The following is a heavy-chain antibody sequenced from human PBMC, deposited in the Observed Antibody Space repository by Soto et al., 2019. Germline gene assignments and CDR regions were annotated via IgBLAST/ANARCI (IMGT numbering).Heavy chain of an antibody. D-gene: IGHD3-16*01. CDR2: TSYDGSDK. V-gene: IGHV3-30*19. Sequence: QVQLVESGGGVVQPGTSLRVSCVGSGFTFRSYVIHWVRQAPGKGLEWVALTSYDGSDKYYGDSVRGRFTISRDNSRNTVDLQMDSLRLEDTALYYCARGGRTGGLDVWGQGTLVSVSS. CDR3: ARGGRTGGLDV. CDR1: GFTFRSYV. J-gene: IGHJ1*01.